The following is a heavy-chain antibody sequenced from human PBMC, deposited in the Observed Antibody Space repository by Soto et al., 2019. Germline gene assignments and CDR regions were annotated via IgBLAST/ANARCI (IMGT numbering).Heavy chain of an antibody. CDR1: VFPFSNYW. CDR3: VRSCYMYFGDHDP. Sequence: PGGSLRLSCAASVFPFSNYWMSWVRQAPGKGLEWVANIKQDGSEKYYVDSVKGRFTISRDNAKNSLYLQMDSLSAEDTAVYYCVRSCYMYFGDHDPWGQGTLVTVSS. V-gene: IGHV3-7*01. CDR2: IKQDGSEK. J-gene: IGHJ5*02. D-gene: IGHD2-2*02.